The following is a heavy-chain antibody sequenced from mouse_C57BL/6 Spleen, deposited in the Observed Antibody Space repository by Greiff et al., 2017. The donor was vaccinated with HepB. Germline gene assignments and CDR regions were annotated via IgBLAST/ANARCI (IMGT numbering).Heavy chain of an antibody. CDR1: GYTFTSYW. J-gene: IGHJ4*01. Sequence: VQLQQPGAELVKPGASVKLSCKASGYTFTSYWMQWVKQRPGQGLEWIGEIDPSDSYTNYNQKFKGKATLTVDKSSSKAYMQLSSLTSEDSAVYYCARADYYGSRRAMDYWGQGTSVPVSS. D-gene: IGHD1-1*01. V-gene: IGHV1-50*01. CDR2: IDPSDSYT. CDR3: ARADYYGSRRAMDY.